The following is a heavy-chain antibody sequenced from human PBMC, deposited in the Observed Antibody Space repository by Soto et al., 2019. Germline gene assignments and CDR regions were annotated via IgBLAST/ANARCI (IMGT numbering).Heavy chain of an antibody. Sequence: ASVKDSCKASGYTFTSYGISWVRQAPGQGLEWMGWISAYNGNTNYAQKLQGRVTMTTDTSTSTAYMELRSLRSDDTAVYYCARDGVSDFWGGYQTSYYMDVWGKGTTVTVPS. CDR1: GYTFTSYG. V-gene: IGHV1-18*01. J-gene: IGHJ6*03. D-gene: IGHD3-3*01. CDR2: ISAYNGNT. CDR3: ARDGVSDFWGGYQTSYYMDV.